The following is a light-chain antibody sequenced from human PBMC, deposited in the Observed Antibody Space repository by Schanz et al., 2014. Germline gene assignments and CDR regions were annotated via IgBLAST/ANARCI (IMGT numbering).Light chain of an antibody. Sequence: QSALTQPASVSGSPGQSITISCTGTSSDVGSYNLVSWYQQHPGKAPKLMIYEGSKRPSGVSNRFSGSKSGNTASLTISGLQAGDGGDYYCCSYAGSSTWVFGGGTKLTVL. CDR3: CSYAGSSTWV. J-gene: IGLJ3*02. CDR2: EGS. V-gene: IGLV2-23*01. CDR1: SSDVGSYNL.